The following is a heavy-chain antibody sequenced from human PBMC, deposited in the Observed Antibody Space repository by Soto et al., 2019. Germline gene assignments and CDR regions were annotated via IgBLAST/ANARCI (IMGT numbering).Heavy chain of an antibody. Sequence: SVKVSCKASGGTFSSYTISWVRQAPGQGLEWMGRIIPILGIANYAQKFQGRVTITADKSTSTAYMELSSLRSEDTAVYYCARYCSGGSCPLGEAFDIWGQGTMVTV. J-gene: IGHJ3*02. CDR3: ARYCSGGSCPLGEAFDI. CDR2: IIPILGIA. CDR1: GGTFSSYT. D-gene: IGHD2-15*01. V-gene: IGHV1-69*02.